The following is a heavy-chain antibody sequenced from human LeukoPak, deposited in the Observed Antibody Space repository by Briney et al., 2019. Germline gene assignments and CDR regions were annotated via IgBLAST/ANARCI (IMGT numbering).Heavy chain of an antibody. Sequence: SETLSLTCAVYGGSFSGYYWSWIRQPPGKGLEWIGEINHSGSTNYNPSLKSRVTISVDTSKNQFSLKLSSVTAADTAVYYCASLTGGVAGTDFDYWGQGTLVTVSS. V-gene: IGHV4-34*01. CDR2: INHSGST. CDR3: ASLTGGVAGTDFDY. CDR1: GGSFSGYY. J-gene: IGHJ4*02. D-gene: IGHD6-19*01.